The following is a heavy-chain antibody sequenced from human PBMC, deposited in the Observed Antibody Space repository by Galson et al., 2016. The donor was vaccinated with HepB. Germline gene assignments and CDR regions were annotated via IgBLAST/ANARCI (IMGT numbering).Heavy chain of an antibody. D-gene: IGHD3-22*01. CDR3: ARADYYESSGYYWTCFDY. CDR2: IYYTGST. J-gene: IGHJ4*02. Sequence: TLSLTCTVSGGSIDSGGYYWTWIRQHPGKGLEWIGNIYYTGSTYYNPSLKSRISISVDTSKNQFSLRLSSVTAADTALYYCARADYYESSGYYWTCFDYWGQGALVTVSS. CDR1: GGSIDSGGYY. V-gene: IGHV4-31*03.